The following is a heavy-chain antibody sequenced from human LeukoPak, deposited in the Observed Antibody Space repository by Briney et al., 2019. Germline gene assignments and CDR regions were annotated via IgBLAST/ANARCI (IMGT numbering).Heavy chain of an antibody. V-gene: IGHV4-34*01. J-gene: IGHJ5*02. D-gene: IGHD2-2*01. CDR3: ARVYCSSTSCYNWFDP. CDR1: GGSFSGYY. Sequence: PSETLSLTCAVYGGSFSGYYWSWIRQPPGKGPEWIGEINHSGSTNYNPSLKSRVTISVDTSKNQFSLKLSSVTAADTAVYYCARVYCSSTSCYNWFDPWGQGTLVTVSS. CDR2: INHSGST.